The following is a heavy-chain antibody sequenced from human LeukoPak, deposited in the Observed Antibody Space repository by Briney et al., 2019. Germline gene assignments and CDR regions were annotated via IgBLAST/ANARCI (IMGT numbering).Heavy chain of an antibody. V-gene: IGHV1-18*01. CDR1: GGTFSSYG. Sequence: ASVKVSCKASGGTFSSYGISWVRQAPGQGLEWMGWISAYNGNTNYAQKLQGRVTMTTDTSTSTAYMELRSLRSDDTAVYYCARERRGYCSGGSCRGAFDIWGQGTMVTVSS. CDR3: ARERRGYCSGGSCRGAFDI. J-gene: IGHJ3*02. CDR2: ISAYNGNT. D-gene: IGHD2-15*01.